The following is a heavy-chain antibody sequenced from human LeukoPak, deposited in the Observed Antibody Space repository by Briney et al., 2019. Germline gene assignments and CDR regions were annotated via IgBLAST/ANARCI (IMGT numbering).Heavy chain of an antibody. CDR2: IYYIGNT. V-gene: IGHV4-59*01. Sequence: SETLSLTCTVSGGSISSYYWSWIRQPPGKGLEWIGSIYYIGNTNYNPSLKSRVTISVETPKNQFTLKLTSVTVADTAVYYCAEDSAWTFDYWGQGTLVTVSA. D-gene: IGHD6-19*01. CDR3: AEDSAWTFDY. J-gene: IGHJ4*02. CDR1: GGSISSYY.